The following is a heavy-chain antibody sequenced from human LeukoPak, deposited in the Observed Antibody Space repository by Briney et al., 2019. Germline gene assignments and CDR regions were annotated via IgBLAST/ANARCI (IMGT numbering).Heavy chain of an antibody. CDR1: GGSISSGGYY. CDR2: IYYSGST. Sequence: PSETLSLTCTVSGGSISSGGYYWSWIRQHPGKGLEWIGYIYYSGSTYYNPSLKSRVTISVDTSKNQFSLKLSSVTAADTAVYYCARGWAAVAGRGWFDPWGQGTLVTISS. J-gene: IGHJ5*02. V-gene: IGHV4-31*03. CDR3: ARGWAAVAGRGWFDP. D-gene: IGHD6-19*01.